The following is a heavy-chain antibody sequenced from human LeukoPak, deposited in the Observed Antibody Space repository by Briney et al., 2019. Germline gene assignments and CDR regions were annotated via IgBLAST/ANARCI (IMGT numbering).Heavy chain of an antibody. J-gene: IGHJ4*02. Sequence: GGSLRLSCAASGFTFSSYAMSWVRQAPGKGLEWVSAISGSGGSTYYADSVKGRFTISRDNAKNSLYLQMNSLRAEDTAVYYCARDQWSYFSFFDYWGQGTLVTVSS. CDR3: ARDQWSYFSFFDY. V-gene: IGHV3-23*01. CDR2: ISGSGGST. D-gene: IGHD1-26*01. CDR1: GFTFSSYA.